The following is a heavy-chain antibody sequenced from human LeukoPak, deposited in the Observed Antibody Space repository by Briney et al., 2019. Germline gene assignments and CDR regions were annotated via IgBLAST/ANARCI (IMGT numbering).Heavy chain of an antibody. CDR1: GFTVSSNY. CDR3: ARPPPYYYDSSGYDY. CDR2: IKQDGSEK. J-gene: IGHJ4*02. D-gene: IGHD3-22*01. V-gene: IGHV3-7*01. Sequence: GGSLRLSCAASGFTVSSNYMSWVRQAPGKGLEWVANIKQDGSEKYYVDSVKGRFTISRDNAKNSLYLQMDSLRAEDTAVYYCARPPPYYYDSSGYDYWGQGTLVTVSS.